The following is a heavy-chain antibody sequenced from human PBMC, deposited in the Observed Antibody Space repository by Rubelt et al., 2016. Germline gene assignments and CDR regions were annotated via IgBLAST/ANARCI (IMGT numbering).Heavy chain of an antibody. CDR2: INHSGST. Sequence: QVQLQQWGAGLLKPSETLSLTCAVYGGSFSGYYWSWIRQPPGKGLEWIGEINHSGSTNYNPSLKSGGTILVDTSKNQFSLRLSSVTAADTAVYYCARFQQRRRLHDAFDIWGQGTMVTVSS. CDR1: GGSFSGYY. CDR3: ARFQQRRRLHDAFDI. D-gene: IGHD5-18*01. J-gene: IGHJ3*02. V-gene: IGHV4-34*01.